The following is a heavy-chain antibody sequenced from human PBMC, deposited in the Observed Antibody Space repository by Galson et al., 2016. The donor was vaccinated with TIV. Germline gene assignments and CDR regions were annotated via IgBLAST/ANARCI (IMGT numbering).Heavy chain of an antibody. CDR2: IDPSGGGT. CDR3: AVWANTYYFAL. J-gene: IGHJ4*02. V-gene: IGHV1-46*01. Sequence: SVKVSCKASGYTFINYYMHWVRQAPGQGLEWVGVIDPSGGGTTYAQKFQGRVTMTRDTSTNTVYMELSSLTSDDTAVFYCAVWANTYYFALWGQGTLITV. D-gene: IGHD2-8*01. CDR1: GYTFINYY.